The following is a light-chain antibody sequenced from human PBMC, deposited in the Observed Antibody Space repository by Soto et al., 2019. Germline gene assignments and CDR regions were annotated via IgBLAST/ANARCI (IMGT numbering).Light chain of an antibody. CDR1: SSNIGSNP. CDR2: SNI. Sequence: QSVLTQPPSASGSPGQRVTISCSGSSSNIGSNPVNWYQQLPGTAPKLFIYSNIQRPSGVPDRSSGSKSGTSASLTIGGLQSEDEADYYCAAWDDSLDAYVFGTGTKVTVL. V-gene: IGLV1-44*01. CDR3: AAWDDSLDAYV. J-gene: IGLJ1*01.